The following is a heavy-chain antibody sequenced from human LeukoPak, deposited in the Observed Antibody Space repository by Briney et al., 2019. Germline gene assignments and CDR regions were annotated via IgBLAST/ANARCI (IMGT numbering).Heavy chain of an antibody. CDR3: ASAKVATIGPFDY. CDR1: GYSFTTYW. J-gene: IGHJ4*02. Sequence: GESLKISCKSSGYSFTTYWIGWVRQMPGKGLEWMGIIYPGDSDTRYSPSFQGQVTISADKSISTAYLQWSSLKALDTAMYYCASAKVATIGPFDYWGQGTLVTVSS. V-gene: IGHV5-51*01. CDR2: IYPGDSDT. D-gene: IGHD5-24*01.